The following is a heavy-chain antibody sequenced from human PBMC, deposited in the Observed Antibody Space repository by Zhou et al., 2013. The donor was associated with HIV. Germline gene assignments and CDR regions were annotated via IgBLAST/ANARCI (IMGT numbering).Heavy chain of an antibody. CDR1: GGTFNNYA. CDR3: ARGGYYDSSGYTSNDAFDI. Sequence: QVQLVQSGSEVKKPGSSVKVSCRASGGTFNNYAVSWVRQAPGQGLEWMGGIIPLLGTPNYAQNFQGRLTITADESTSTAYMELSSLRSEDTAVYYCARGGYYDSSGYTSNDAFDIWGQGTMVTVSS. CDR2: IIPLLGTP. D-gene: IGHD3-22*01. J-gene: IGHJ3*02. V-gene: IGHV1-69*11.